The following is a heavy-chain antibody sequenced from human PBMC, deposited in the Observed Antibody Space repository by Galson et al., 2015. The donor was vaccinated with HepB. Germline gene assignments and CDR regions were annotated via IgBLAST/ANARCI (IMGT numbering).Heavy chain of an antibody. J-gene: IGHJ4*02. CDR1: GFTFSSYE. D-gene: IGHD2-15*01. CDR3: ASPPSGGYCSGGSCPLREYFDY. CDR2: ISSSGSTI. Sequence: SLRLSCAASGFTFSSYEMNWVRQAPGKGLEWVSYISSSGSTIYYADSVKGRFTISRDNAKNSLYLQMNSLRAEDTAVYYCASPPSGGYCSGGSCPLREYFDYWGQGTLVTVSS. V-gene: IGHV3-48*03.